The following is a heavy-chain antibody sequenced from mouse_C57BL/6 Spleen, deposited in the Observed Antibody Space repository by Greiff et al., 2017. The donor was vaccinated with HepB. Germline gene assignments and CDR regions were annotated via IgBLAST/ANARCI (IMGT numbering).Heavy chain of an antibody. CDR3: ARAEDY. J-gene: IGHJ4*01. CDR1: GYSITSGYY. V-gene: IGHV3-6*01. Sequence: VQLKESGPGLVKPSQSLSLTCSVTGYSITSGYYWNWIRQFPGNKLEWMGYISYDGSNNYNPSLKNRISITRDTSKNQFFLKLNSVTTEDTATYYCARAEDYWGQGTSVTVSS. CDR2: ISYDGSN.